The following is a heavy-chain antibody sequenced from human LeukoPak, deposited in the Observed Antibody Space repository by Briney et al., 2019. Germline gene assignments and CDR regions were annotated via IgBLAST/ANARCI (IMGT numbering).Heavy chain of an antibody. J-gene: IGHJ4*02. Sequence: PGGSLRLSCAASGFTFSSYAMSWVRQAPGKGLEWVSAISGSGGSTYYADSVKGRFTISRDNAMNSLYLQVNSLRAEDTAVYYCARDWDGDHRGYFDYWGQGTLVTVSS. CDR2: ISGSGGST. V-gene: IGHV3-23*01. CDR1: GFTFSSYA. D-gene: IGHD4-17*01. CDR3: ARDWDGDHRGYFDY.